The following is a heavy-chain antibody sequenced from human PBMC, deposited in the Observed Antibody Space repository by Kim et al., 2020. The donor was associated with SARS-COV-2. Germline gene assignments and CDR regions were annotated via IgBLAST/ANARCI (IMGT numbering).Heavy chain of an antibody. J-gene: IGHJ4*02. CDR3: AHRRFESSGYYFDF. Sequence: SPYLKSRLTITRDTSKNQVVLTMTNMDPVDTATYYCAHRRFESSGYYFDFWGQGTLVTVSS. V-gene: IGHV2-5*01. D-gene: IGHD3-22*01.